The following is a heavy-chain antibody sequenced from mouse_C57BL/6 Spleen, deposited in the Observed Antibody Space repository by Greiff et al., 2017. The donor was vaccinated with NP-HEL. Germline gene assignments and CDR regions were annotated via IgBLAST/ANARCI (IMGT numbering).Heavy chain of an antibody. J-gene: IGHJ2*01. D-gene: IGHD1-1*01. Sequence: VQLQQPGTELVKPGASVKLSCKASGYTFTSYWMHWVKLRPGQGLEWIGNINPSNGGTNYNEKFKSKATLTVDKSSSTAYMQLSSLTSEDSAVYYCARWHYGSSYDNYWGQGTTLTVSS. CDR3: ARWHYGSSYDNY. V-gene: IGHV1-53*01. CDR1: GYTFTSYW. CDR2: INPSNGGT.